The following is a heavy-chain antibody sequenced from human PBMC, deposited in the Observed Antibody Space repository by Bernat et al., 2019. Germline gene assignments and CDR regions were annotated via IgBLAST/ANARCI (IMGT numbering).Heavy chain of an antibody. CDR3: AREDWSGGYCYSS. Sequence: EVELVESGGGLVQPGGSLRLSCEASGFAVSTNYMSWVRQAPGKGLEWVSAMYSTGATYYADAVRGRLTVSRHNSKNTLDLQMNNLRTEDTAVYYCAREDWSGGYCYSSWGQGTLVTVSS. CDR2: MYSTGAT. J-gene: IGHJ5*02. D-gene: IGHD2-21*02. CDR1: GFAVSTNY. V-gene: IGHV3-53*04.